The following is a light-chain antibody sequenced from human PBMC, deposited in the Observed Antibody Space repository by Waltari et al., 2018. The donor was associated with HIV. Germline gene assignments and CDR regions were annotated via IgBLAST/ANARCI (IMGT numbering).Light chain of an antibody. V-gene: IGLV2-14*03. CDR3: ASNRLDYTLI. CDR1: STDSRFYQY. CDR2: DIN. Sequence: QSALTQPASVSGFLGQSINISCTGISTDSRFYQYVSWYQQHPGKIPRLIIFDINNRPSGVSDHFSGSRSGNSASLTFSGLQSGDEAHYYCASNRLDYTLIFSGGTKLTVL. J-gene: IGLJ2*01.